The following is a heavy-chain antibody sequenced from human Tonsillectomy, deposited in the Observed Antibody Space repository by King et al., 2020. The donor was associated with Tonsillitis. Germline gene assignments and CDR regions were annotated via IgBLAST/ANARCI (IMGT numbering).Heavy chain of an antibody. V-gene: IGHV4-34*01. D-gene: IGHD3-10*01. CDR3: ARGRVYGSGSYLDYYYYMDV. J-gene: IGHJ6*03. CDR1: GGSFRGYY. CDR2: IDHSGST. Sequence: VQLQQWGAGLLKPSETLSLTCAIYGGSFRGYYWSWIRQPPGKGLEWSGEIDHSGSTNYNSSLKSRVTISVDTSKNQFSLKLTSVTAADTAVYYCARGRVYGSGSYLDYYYYMDVWGKGTTVTVSS.